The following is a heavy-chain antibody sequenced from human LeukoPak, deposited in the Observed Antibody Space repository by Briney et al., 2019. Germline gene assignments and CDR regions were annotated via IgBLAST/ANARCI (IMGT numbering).Heavy chain of an antibody. D-gene: IGHD3-16*01. CDR3: AKLLGGGSGDAFDI. Sequence: PGGSLRLSCAASGFTFSSYGMHWVRQAPGKGLEWVAVISYDGSSKYYADSVKGRFTISRDNSKNTLYLQMNSLRAEDTAVYYCAKLLGGGSGDAFDIWGQGTMVTVSS. J-gene: IGHJ3*02. CDR1: GFTFSSYG. V-gene: IGHV3-30*18. CDR2: ISYDGSSK.